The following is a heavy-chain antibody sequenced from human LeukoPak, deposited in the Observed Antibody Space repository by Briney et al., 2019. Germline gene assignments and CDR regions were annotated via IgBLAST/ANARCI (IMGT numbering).Heavy chain of an antibody. CDR3: VRGEFGLDY. V-gene: IGHV3-21*01. CDR2: ISSGSTYT. D-gene: IGHD3-10*01. CDR1: GFTFINAW. J-gene: IGHJ4*02. Sequence: GGSLRLSCAASGFTFINAWMNWVRQAPGKGLEWVSSISSGSTYTYYADSMKGRFTISRDDAKSSLYPQTNSLRAEDTAVYYCVRGEFGLDYWGQGTQVTVSS.